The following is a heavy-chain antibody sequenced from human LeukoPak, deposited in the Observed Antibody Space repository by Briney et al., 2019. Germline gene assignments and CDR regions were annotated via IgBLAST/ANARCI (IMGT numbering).Heavy chain of an antibody. J-gene: IGHJ4*02. CDR3: AKDSSSSWFGGDSE. CDR2: IDSGGSNT. CDR1: GFTFSTYW. V-gene: IGHV3-74*01. D-gene: IGHD6-13*01. Sequence: GGSLRLSCVVSGFTFSTYWMHWARQGPGKGLVWVARIDSGGSNTLYADSVRGRFTISRDNSKNTLYLQMNSLRLEDTAVYYCAKDSSSSWFGGDSEWGQGTLVTVST.